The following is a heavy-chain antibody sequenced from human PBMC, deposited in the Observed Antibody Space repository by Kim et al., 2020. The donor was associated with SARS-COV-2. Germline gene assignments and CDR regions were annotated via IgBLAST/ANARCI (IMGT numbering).Heavy chain of an antibody. CDR3: ARGSGWTDY. J-gene: IGHJ4*02. CDR2: INPGDSSP. D-gene: IGHD6-19*01. V-gene: IGHV5-10-1*01. CDR1: GYSFTTHW. Sequence: GESLKISCKTSGYSFTTHWITWVRQMPGKGLEWMGRINPGDSSPHYGPSFQGHVTFSLDKSITTAYLEWGSLKASDTAMYYCARGSGWTDYWGQGTLVTVSS.